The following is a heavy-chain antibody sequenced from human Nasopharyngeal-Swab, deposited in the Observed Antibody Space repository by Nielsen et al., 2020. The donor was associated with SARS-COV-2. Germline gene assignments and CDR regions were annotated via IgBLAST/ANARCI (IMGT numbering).Heavy chain of an antibody. CDR2: IYASGDT. Sequence: GESLKISCAASGFTFTNNYMTWVRQVPGKGLEWISHIYASGDTHTADAVKGRFTISRDSSENTLYPEMNNLTPDDTATYYCAAPLTGLHYWGQGTLVTVSS. J-gene: IGHJ4*02. CDR1: GFTFTNNY. CDR3: AAPLTGLHY. D-gene: IGHD1-20*01. V-gene: IGHV3-53*01.